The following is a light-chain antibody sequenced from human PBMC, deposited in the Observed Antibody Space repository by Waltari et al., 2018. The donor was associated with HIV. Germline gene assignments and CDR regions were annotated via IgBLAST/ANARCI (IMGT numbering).Light chain of an antibody. CDR1: QGVSVW. V-gene: IGKV1-12*01. CDR2: KTS. Sequence: QLTQSPSSVSASVGDRVTITCRASQGVSVWLDWYQRRPGKAPKLLIHKTSRLYSGVPSRFSGSGSGSEFTLTINNLQPEDLATYYCLQAHSFPLTFGPGTTVEI. CDR3: LQAHSFPLT. J-gene: IGKJ3*01.